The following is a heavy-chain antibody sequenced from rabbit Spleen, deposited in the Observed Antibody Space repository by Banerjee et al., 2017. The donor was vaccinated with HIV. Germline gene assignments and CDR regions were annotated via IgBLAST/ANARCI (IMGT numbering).Heavy chain of an antibody. CDR3: ARDTGSSFSSYGMDL. CDR2: IDTGCSGFT. J-gene: IGHJ6*01. Sequence: IACIDTGCSGFTYFASWAKGRFTISKTSSTTVTLQMTSLTAADTATYFCARDTGSSFSSYGMDLWGPGTLVTVS. V-gene: IGHV1S40*01. D-gene: IGHD8-1*01.